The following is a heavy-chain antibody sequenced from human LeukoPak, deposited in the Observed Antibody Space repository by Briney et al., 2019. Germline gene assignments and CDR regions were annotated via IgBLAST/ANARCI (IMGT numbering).Heavy chain of an antibody. CDR1: GYTFTSYG. Sequence: GASEKVSCKASGYTFTSYGISRVRQAPGQGLEWMGWISAYNGNTNYAQKLQGRVTMTTDTSTSTAYMELRSLRSDDTAVYYCARFSYDFWSGYYSPSDYWGQGTLVTVSS. CDR3: ARFSYDFWSGYYSPSDY. D-gene: IGHD3-3*01. V-gene: IGHV1-18*01. J-gene: IGHJ4*02. CDR2: ISAYNGNT.